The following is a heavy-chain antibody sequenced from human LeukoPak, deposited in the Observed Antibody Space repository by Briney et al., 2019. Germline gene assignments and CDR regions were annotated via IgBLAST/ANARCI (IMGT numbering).Heavy chain of an antibody. J-gene: IGHJ4*02. CDR1: GFTFSRYA. CDR2: ISGSGGST. V-gene: IGHV3-23*01. CDR3: AKIRGAAAVGTSSDFDY. Sequence: QPGGSLRLSCAASGFTFSRYAMSWVRQAPGKGLEWVSAISGSGGSTFYADSVKGRFTISRDNSKNTLFLLLNSLRAEDTAVYYCAKIRGAAAVGTSSDFDYWGQGTPVTVSS. D-gene: IGHD6-13*01.